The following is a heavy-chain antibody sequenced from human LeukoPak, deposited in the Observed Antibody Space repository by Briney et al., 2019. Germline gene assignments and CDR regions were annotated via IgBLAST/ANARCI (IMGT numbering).Heavy chain of an antibody. CDR3: ARQGADYDYVWGSYRPYYFDY. V-gene: IGHV4-39*01. J-gene: IGHJ4*02. Sequence: SETLSLTCAVSGGSISSSSYYWGWSRQPPGKGLEWIGSIYYSGSTYYNPSLKSRVTISVDTSKNQFSLKLSSVTAADTAVYYCARQGADYDYVWGSYRPYYFDYWGQGTLVTVSS. CDR1: GGSISSSSYY. CDR2: IYYSGST. D-gene: IGHD3-16*02.